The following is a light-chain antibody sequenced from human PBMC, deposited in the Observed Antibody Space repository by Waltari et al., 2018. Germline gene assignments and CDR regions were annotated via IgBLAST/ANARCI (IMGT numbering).Light chain of an antibody. CDR2: DVS. CDR1: SSDVGGYNY. V-gene: IGLV2-14*01. Sequence: QSALTQPASGSGFPGQSITISCTGTSSDVGGYNYVPWYQQHPGKAPKLMIYDVSNRPSGVSNRFSGSKSGNTASLTISGLQAEDEADYYCSSYTSSSTLSVFGTGTKVTVL. CDR3: SSYTSSSTLSV. J-gene: IGLJ1*01.